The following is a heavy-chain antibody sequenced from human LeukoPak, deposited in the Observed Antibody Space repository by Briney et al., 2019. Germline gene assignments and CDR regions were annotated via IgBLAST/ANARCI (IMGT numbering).Heavy chain of an antibody. D-gene: IGHD3-22*01. CDR1: GGSISSSSYY. V-gene: IGHV4-39*01. J-gene: IGHJ5*02. CDR2: IYYSGST. CDR3: ARRAAYYYDSSGYYPDVNNWFDP. Sequence: PSETLSLTCTVSGGSISSSSYYWGWIRQPPGKGLEWIGSIYYSGSTYYNPSLKSRATISVDTSKNQFSLKLSSVTAADTAVYYCARRAAYYYDSSGYYPDVNNWFDPWGQGTLVTVSS.